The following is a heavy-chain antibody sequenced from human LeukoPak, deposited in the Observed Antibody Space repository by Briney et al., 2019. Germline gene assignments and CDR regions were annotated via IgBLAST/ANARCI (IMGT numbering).Heavy chain of an antibody. V-gene: IGHV1-18*01. Sequence: ASVKVSCKASGYTFTSYGISWVRQAPGQGLEWMGWISAYNGNTNYAQKLQGRVTMTTDTSTSTAYMKLRSLRSDDTAVYYCARDDSSSWYGMVYWFDPWGQGTLVAVSS. D-gene: IGHD6-13*01. J-gene: IGHJ5*02. CDR3: ARDDSSSWYGMVYWFDP. CDR1: GYTFTSYG. CDR2: ISAYNGNT.